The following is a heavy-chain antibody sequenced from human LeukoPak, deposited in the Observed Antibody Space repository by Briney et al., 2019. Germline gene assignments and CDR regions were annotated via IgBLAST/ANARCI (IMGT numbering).Heavy chain of an antibody. CDR3: ARGKGYSGYDFAFDI. Sequence: SETLSLTCAVSGGSISSGGYSWSWIRQPPGKGLEWLGYIYHSGSTYYNPSLKSRVTISVDRSKNQFSLKLSSVTAADTAVYYCARGKGYSGYDFAFDIWGQGTMVTVSS. CDR1: GGSISSGGYS. D-gene: IGHD5-12*01. CDR2: IYHSGST. J-gene: IGHJ3*02. V-gene: IGHV4-30-2*01.